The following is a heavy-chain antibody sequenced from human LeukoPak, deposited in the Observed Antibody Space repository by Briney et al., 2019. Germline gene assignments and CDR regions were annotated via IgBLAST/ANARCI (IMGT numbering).Heavy chain of an antibody. CDR1: GGSFSGYY. J-gene: IGHJ6*03. CDR3: AREGQWLVRLFVGAYYYYYMDV. Sequence: SETLSLTCAVYGGSFSGYYWSWIRQPPGKGLEWIGEINHSGSTNYSPSLKSRVTISVDTSKNQFSLKLSSVTAADTAVYYCAREGQWLVRLFVGAYYYYYMDVWGKGTTVTVSS. CDR2: INHSGST. D-gene: IGHD6-19*01. V-gene: IGHV4-34*01.